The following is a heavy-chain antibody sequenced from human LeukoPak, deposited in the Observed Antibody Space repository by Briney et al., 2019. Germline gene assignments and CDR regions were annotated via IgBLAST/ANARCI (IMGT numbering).Heavy chain of an antibody. CDR3: ARLSHSGWQTPVGIHWFDP. D-gene: IGHD6-19*01. J-gene: IGHJ5*02. CDR2: IYYSGST. CDR1: GGSISSYY. V-gene: IGHV4-59*08. Sequence: SETLSLTCTVSGGSISSYYWSWIRQPPGKGLEWIGYIYYSGSTNYNPSLKSRVTISVDTSKNQFSLKLSSVTAADTAVYYCARLSHSGWQTPVGIHWFDPWGQGTLVTVSS.